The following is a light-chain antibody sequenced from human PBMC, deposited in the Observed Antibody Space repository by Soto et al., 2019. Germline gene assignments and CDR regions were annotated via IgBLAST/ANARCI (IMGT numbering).Light chain of an antibody. CDR1: QSLSRGY. J-gene: IGKJ3*01. CDR3: QQYGTSPSPS. Sequence: EIVLTQSPGTLSLSPGERATLSCRASQSLSRGYLAWYQQRPGQAPRLLIYGASTRATGIPDRFSGSGSGSDVTPTTSRLEPEDFAWYYCQQYGTSPSPSYGPRTTVDVK. CDR2: GAS. V-gene: IGKV3-20*01.